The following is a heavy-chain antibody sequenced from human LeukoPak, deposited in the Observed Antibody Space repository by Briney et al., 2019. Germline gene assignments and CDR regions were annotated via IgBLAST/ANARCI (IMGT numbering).Heavy chain of an antibody. CDR2: IHPEGNEK. Sequence: GGSLRLSCSISGFTFSNFWMSWVRQAPGRGLEWVANIHPEGNEKYHVESVKGRFTISRDNAKNSLFLQMNGLRVEDTAVYYCARGDDFSGDHWGQGTLVTVSS. D-gene: IGHD1-1*01. V-gene: IGHV3-7*04. CDR3: ARGDDFSGDH. CDR1: GFTFSNFW. J-gene: IGHJ4*02.